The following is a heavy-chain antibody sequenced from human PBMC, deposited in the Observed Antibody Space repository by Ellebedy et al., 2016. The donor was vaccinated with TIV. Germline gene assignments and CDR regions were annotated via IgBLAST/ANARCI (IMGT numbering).Heavy chain of an antibody. D-gene: IGHD3-22*01. CDR2: IIPIFGTA. CDR3: ARGRITMIEVGPGGYYYGMDV. V-gene: IGHV1-69*13. CDR1: GGTFSSYA. J-gene: IGHJ6*02. Sequence: SVKVSCXASGGTFSSYAISWVRQAPGQGLEWMGGIIPIFGTANYAQKFQGRVTITADESTSTAYMELSSLRSEDTAVYYCARGRITMIEVGPGGYYYGMDVWGQGTTVTVSS.